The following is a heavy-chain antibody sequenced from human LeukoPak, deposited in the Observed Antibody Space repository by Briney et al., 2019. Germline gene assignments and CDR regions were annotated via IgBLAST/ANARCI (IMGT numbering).Heavy chain of an antibody. CDR2: INSDGSST. J-gene: IGHJ4*02. CDR1: GFTLSSYW. D-gene: IGHD3-22*01. CDR3: ARSGYYYDSSDLIDY. V-gene: IGHV3-74*01. Sequence: PGGSLRLSCAASGFTLSSYWMHWVRQAPGKGLVWVSRINSDGSSTTYADSVKGRFTISRDNAKNTLYLQMVSLRAEDTAVYYCARSGYYYDSSDLIDYWGQGTLVTVSS.